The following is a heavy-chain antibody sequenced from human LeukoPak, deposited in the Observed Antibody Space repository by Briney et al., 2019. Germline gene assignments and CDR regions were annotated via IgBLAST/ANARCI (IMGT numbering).Heavy chain of an antibody. J-gene: IGHJ4*02. V-gene: IGHV3-48*04. D-gene: IGHD6-13*01. Sequence: GGSLRLSCAASVFSFRSYSMNWVRQAPGKGLEGVSYILGSSSTIFYADAVKGRFTISRDNAKHTLYRQMNSLRVEDTAVYYCARGGPAAGLSDFDYWGQGTLVTVSS. CDR1: VFSFRSYS. CDR3: ARGGPAAGLSDFDY. CDR2: ILGSSSTI.